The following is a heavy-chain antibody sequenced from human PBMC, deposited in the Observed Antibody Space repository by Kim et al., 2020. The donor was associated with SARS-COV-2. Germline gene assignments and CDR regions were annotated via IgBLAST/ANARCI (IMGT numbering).Heavy chain of an antibody. J-gene: IGHJ4*02. V-gene: IGHV4-39*07. CDR3: ARLGQLGEVDY. CDR2: T. Sequence: TYSNPSLKSRVTISVDTSKNQFSLKLSAVTAADTAVYYCARLGQLGEVDYWGQGTLVTVSS. D-gene: IGHD3-10*01.